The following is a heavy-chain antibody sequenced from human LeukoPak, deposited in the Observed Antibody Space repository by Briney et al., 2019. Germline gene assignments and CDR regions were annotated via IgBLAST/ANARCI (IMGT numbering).Heavy chain of an antibody. J-gene: IGHJ4*02. CDR2: ISGDGGST. V-gene: IGHV3-43*02. CDR1: GFTFDDYA. CDR3: AMITGTADY. D-gene: IGHD1-20*01. Sequence: GGSLRLSCAASGFTFDDYAMHWVRQAPGKGLEWVSLISGDGGSTYYADSVKGRFTISRDNNKNSLYLQMNSLRTEDTALYYCAMITGTADYWGQGTLVTVSS.